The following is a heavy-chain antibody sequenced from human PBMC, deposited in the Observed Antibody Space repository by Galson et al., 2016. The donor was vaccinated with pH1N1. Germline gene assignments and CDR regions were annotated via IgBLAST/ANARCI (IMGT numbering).Heavy chain of an antibody. Sequence: QSGAEVTKPGESLKISCKGSGYSFSSYWIAWVRQMPGQGLEWMGIIYPGDSDTRYTPSFQGKVTISADKSNNTAYLQWSSLKASDTAMYYSARRSADIVVDMWGQGTMVIASA. D-gene: IGHD5-12*01. V-gene: IGHV5-51*01. CDR1: GYSFSSYW. J-gene: IGHJ3*02. CDR3: ARRSADIVVDM. CDR2: IYPGDSDT.